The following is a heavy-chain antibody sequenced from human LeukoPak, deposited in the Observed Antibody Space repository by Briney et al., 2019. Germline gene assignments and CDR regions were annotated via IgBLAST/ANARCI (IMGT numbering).Heavy chain of an antibody. CDR1: GGSITNYY. Sequence: SETLSLTCTVSGGSITNYYWAWIRQPPGKGLEWIGNIYYTGGTKYNPSLRSRVTISVDPSKNQFSLKLSSMTAADTAVYFCATNRWEYGSSWYSDYWGQGTLVTVSS. CDR2: IYYTGGT. D-gene: IGHD6-13*01. J-gene: IGHJ4*02. CDR3: ATNRWEYGSSWYSDY. V-gene: IGHV4-59*01.